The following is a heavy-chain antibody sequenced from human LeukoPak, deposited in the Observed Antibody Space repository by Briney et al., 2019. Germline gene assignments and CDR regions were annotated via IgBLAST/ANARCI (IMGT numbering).Heavy chain of an antibody. CDR2: ISYDGSNK. J-gene: IGHJ4*02. Sequence: GGSLRLSCAASGFTFSSYGMHWVRQAPGKGLEWVAVISYDGSNKYYADSVKGRFTITRDNSNNTLYLQMNSLRAEDTAVYYCARDRGSGYCSSTSCFSFDYRGQGTLVIVSS. D-gene: IGHD2-2*01. CDR3: ARDRGSGYCSSTSCFSFDY. CDR1: GFTFSSYG. V-gene: IGHV3-30*03.